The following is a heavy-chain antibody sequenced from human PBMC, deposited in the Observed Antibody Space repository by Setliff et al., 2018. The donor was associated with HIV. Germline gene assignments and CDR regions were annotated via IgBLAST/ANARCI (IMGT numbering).Heavy chain of an antibody. J-gene: IGHJ1*01. CDR3: ASRGIVEVTISMPDEYFVH. CDR1: GYPIIEAYY. V-gene: IGHV4-38-2*01. CDR2: IYYSGTT. D-gene: IGHD2-15*01. Sequence: SETLSLTCAVSGYPIIEAYYWLWIRQSPTKGLEYIGIIYYSGTTYYTPSPKSRVTISVDRSRNQFSLTLSSVTAADTATYYCASRGIVEVTISMPDEYFVHWGHGTLVTVS.